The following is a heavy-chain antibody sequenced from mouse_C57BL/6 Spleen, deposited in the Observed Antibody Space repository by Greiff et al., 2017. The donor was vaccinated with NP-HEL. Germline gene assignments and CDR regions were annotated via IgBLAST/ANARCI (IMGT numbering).Heavy chain of an antibody. D-gene: IGHD2-1*01. CDR2: INPNNGGT. CDR1: GYTFTDYY. J-gene: IGHJ4*01. CDR3: AHYGNYDYYAMDY. V-gene: IGHV1-26*01. Sequence: VQLQQSGPELVKPGASVKISCKASGYTFTDYYMNWVKQSHGKSLEWIGDINPNNGGTSYNQKFKGKATLTVDKSSSTAYMELRSLTSEDSAVYYCAHYGNYDYYAMDYWGQGTSVTVSS.